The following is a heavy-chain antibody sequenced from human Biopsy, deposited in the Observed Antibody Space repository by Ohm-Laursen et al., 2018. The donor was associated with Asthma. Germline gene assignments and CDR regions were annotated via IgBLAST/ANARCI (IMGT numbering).Heavy chain of an antibody. V-gene: IGHV1-69*13. CDR2: INSVFGTT. D-gene: IGHD2-2*01. J-gene: IGHJ4*02. Sequence: ASVKVSCKSLGGTFNTYVIGRVRQAPGQGLEWMGGINSVFGTTTYPQKFQDGVTITADDSTSTVYMELSSLRSEDTAVYYCARKAGSCISRTCYSLDFWGQGTLVTVSS. CDR3: ARKAGSCISRTCYSLDF. CDR1: GGTFNTYV.